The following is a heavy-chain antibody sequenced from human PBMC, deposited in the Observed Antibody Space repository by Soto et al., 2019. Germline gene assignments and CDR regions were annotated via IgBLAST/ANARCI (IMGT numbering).Heavy chain of an antibody. CDR3: AKVGITMVRGPKTNYYGMDV. CDR2: ISGSGGST. J-gene: IGHJ6*02. Sequence: GGSLRLSCAASGFTFRSYAMSWVRQAPGKGLEWVSAISGSGGSTYYADSVKGRFTISRGNSKNTLYLQMNSLRAEDTAVYYCAKVGITMVRGPKTNYYGMDVWGQGTTVTVSS. CDR1: GFTFRSYA. D-gene: IGHD3-10*01. V-gene: IGHV3-23*01.